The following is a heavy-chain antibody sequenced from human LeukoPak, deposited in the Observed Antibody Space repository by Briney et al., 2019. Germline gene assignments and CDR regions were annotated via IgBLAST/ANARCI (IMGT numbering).Heavy chain of an antibody. J-gene: IGHJ6*04. CDR2: ISYDGSHK. CDR1: GFTFSRYE. CDR3: AVPQSYDIWYGMDV. D-gene: IGHD3-9*01. V-gene: IGHV3-30*14. Sequence: GRSLRLSCAASGFTFSRYEMYWVRQAPGKGLEWVAVISYDGSHKYYADSVKGRFTISRDNSKNTLLLQMNSLRAEDTAVYYCAVPQSYDIWYGMDVWGKGTTVTVSS.